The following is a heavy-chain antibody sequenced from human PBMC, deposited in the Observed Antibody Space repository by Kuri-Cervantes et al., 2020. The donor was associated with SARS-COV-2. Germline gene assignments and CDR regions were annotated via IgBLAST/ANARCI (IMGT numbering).Heavy chain of an antibody. V-gene: IGHV4-59*01. CDR1: GGSISSYY. Sequence: SETLSLTCTASGGSISSYYWSWIRQPPGKGLEWIGYIYYSGSTNYNPSLKSRVTISVDTSKNQFSLKLSSVTAADTAVYYCARLPIFGAKEGINYYYYGMDVWGQGTTVTVSS. D-gene: IGHD3-3*01. CDR2: IYYSGST. J-gene: IGHJ6*02. CDR3: ARLPIFGAKEGINYYYYGMDV.